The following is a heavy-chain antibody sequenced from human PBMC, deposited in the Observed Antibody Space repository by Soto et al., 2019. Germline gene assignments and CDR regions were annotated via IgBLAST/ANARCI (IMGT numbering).Heavy chain of an antibody. J-gene: IGHJ3*02. CDR2: IYSGGGT. CDR3: AGAVMVDAFDI. V-gene: IGHV3-53*01. D-gene: IGHD2-15*01. CDR1: GFTVTGSY. Sequence: PGGSLRLSCVAAGFTVTGSYMGWVRQAPGKGLEWVSVIYSGGGTYYADSVKGRFSISRDNSKNTVYLQMSGLRAEDTAVYYCAGAVMVDAFDIWGQGTMVTVSS.